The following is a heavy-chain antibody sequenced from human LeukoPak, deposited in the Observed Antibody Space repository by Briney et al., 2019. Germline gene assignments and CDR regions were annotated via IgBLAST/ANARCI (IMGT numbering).Heavy chain of an antibody. V-gene: IGHV4-59*01. Sequence: KPSETLSLTCTVSGGSISNYYWSWIRQPPGKRLEWIGYIYNSGITNYTPSLRSRVTISVDTSKNQFSLKLTSVTAADTAMYYCARDYSRYLGGGFDYWGQGTLVTVSS. CDR2: IYNSGIT. CDR1: GGSISNYY. D-gene: IGHD3-16*01. J-gene: IGHJ4*02. CDR3: ARDYSRYLGGGFDY.